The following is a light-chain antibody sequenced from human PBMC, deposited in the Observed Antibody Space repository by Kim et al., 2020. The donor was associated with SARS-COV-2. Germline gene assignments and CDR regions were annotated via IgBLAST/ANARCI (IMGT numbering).Light chain of an antibody. J-gene: IGKJ1*01. CDR2: KAS. CDR3: QQYRSYPWT. Sequence: ASVEDRVTSTCRASRNVDDYLAWYQQKPGGAPKLLIFKASTLKSGVPSRFSGSGSGTEFTLTTSSLQPDDFGTYYCQQYRSYPWTFGQGTKVDIK. V-gene: IGKV1-5*03. CDR1: RNVDDY.